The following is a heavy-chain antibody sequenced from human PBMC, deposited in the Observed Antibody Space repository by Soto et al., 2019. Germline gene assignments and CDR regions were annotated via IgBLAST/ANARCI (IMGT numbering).Heavy chain of an antibody. CDR2: INPTTGGT. V-gene: IGHV1-2*02. CDR1: GYSLTEYY. J-gene: IGHJ4*02. Sequence: GASVKVSCKASGYSLTEYYLHWVRQAPGQGLEWMGWINPTTGGTTYAQKFEGRVTMTRDRSVNTAYMELSRLRSDDTALYFCARASGSPLTAYAPLGFWGQGSLVTVSS. CDR3: ARASGSPLTAYAPLGF. D-gene: IGHD2-2*01.